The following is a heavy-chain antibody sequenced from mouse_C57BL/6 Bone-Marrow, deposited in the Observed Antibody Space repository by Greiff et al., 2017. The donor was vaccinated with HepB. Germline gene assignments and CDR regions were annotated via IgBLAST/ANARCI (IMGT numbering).Heavy chain of an antibody. D-gene: IGHD1-1*01. CDR1: GFTFSSYA. CDR3: ARDQGPYYYGSSRV. Sequence: EVKVEESGGGLVKPGGSLKLSCAASGFTFSSYAMSWVRQTPEKRLEWVATISDGGSYTYYPDNVKGRFTISRDNAKNNLYLQMSHLKSEDTAMYYCARDQGPYYYGSSRVWGTGTTVTVSS. CDR2: ISDGGSYT. V-gene: IGHV5-4*01. J-gene: IGHJ1*03.